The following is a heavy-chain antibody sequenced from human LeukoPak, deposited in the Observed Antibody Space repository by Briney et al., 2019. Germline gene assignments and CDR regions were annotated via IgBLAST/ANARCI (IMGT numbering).Heavy chain of an antibody. CDR2: IYYSGST. J-gene: IGHJ3*02. CDR1: GGSISSYY. CDR3: ARPRAAAGTRGAFDI. D-gene: IGHD6-13*01. V-gene: IGHV4-59*12. Sequence: SETLSLTCTVSGGSISSYYWSWIRQPPGKGLEWIGYIYYSGSTYYNPSLKSRVTISVHTPKNQFSLKLSSVTAADTAVYYCARPRAAAGTRGAFDIWGQGTMVTVSS.